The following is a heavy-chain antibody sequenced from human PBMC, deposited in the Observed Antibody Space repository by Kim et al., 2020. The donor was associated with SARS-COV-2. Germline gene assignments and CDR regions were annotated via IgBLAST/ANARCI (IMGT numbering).Heavy chain of an antibody. D-gene: IGHD5-12*01. Sequence: GGSLRLSCAASGFTFDKNTMHWVRQAPGKGLEWVSLMRWDGVKTNYADSVKGRFTISRDNSKNSLYLQMNSLTIEETAFYYCVKDRGGYSGFDYWGQGTL. J-gene: IGHJ4*02. CDR3: VKDRGGYSGFDY. CDR1: GFTFDKNT. CDR2: MRWDGVKT. V-gene: IGHV3-43*01.